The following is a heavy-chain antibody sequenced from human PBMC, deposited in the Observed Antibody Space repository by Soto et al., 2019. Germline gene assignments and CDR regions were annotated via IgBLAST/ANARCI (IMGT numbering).Heavy chain of an antibody. CDR2: ISGSGGST. D-gene: IGHD4-17*01. V-gene: IGHV3-23*01. CDR1: GFTFSSYA. J-gene: IGHJ4*02. Sequence: EVQLLESGGNLVQPGGSLRLSCAASGFTFSSYAMNWVRQAPGQGLEWVSAISGSGGSTYYTDSVRGRFTISRDNSKNTLDLQVNSLRAEDTAIYYCAKSVYGNYVGPSPVNFWGQGTLVTVSS. CDR3: AKSVYGNYVGPSPVNF.